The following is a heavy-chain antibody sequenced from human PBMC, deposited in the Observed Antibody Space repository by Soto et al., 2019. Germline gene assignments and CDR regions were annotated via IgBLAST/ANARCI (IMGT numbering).Heavy chain of an antibody. CDR3: ARADQVVVPPWYFDL. Sequence: SVKVSCKSSGGTFSSYAISWVRQAPGQGLEWMGGIIPIFGTANYAQKFQGRVTITADESTSTAYMELSSLRSEDTAVYYCARADQVVVPPWYFDLWGRGTLVTVS. D-gene: IGHD2-15*01. CDR2: IIPIFGTA. J-gene: IGHJ2*01. V-gene: IGHV1-69*13. CDR1: GGTFSSYA.